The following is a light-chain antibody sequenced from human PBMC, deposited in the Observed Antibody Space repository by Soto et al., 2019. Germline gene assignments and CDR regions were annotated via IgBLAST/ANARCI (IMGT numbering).Light chain of an antibody. CDR2: AAS. Sequence: DIQMTQSPSSLSASVGDRVTITCRASQSISSYLNWYQQKPGKAPKLLIYAASSLQSGVPSRFSGSGSGTDFTLTISSLQPEAFATYYCQQSYSTPRTFGQGTQVEIK. CDR3: QQSYSTPRT. CDR1: QSISSY. V-gene: IGKV1-39*01. J-gene: IGKJ1*01.